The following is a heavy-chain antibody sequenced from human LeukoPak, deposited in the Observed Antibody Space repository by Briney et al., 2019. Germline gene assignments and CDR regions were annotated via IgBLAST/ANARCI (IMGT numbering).Heavy chain of an antibody. CDR1: GFTFSNYW. Sequence: GGSLRLSCAASGFTFSNYWMTWVRQAPGRGLEWVANIRQDGSEKYYVDSVKGRFTISRDNSKNTLYLQMNSLRAEDTAVYYCAREYGFWSGYWEFDYWGQGTLVTVSS. CDR2: IRQDGSEK. V-gene: IGHV3-7*01. J-gene: IGHJ4*02. CDR3: AREYGFWSGYWEFDY. D-gene: IGHD3-3*01.